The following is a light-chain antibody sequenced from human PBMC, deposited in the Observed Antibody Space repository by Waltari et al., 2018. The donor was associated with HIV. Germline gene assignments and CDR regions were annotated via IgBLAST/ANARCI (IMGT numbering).Light chain of an antibody. Sequence: QSVVTQPPSAPGTPGQRVTISCSGSSVGSNYVSWYQQLPGTAPKLLIYRNNQRPSGVPDRFSGSRSDTSVSLAISGLRSEDEADYYCATWDDWLSGWVFGGGTKLTVL. CDR1: SVGSNY. CDR3: ATWDDWLSGWV. V-gene: IGLV1-47*01. CDR2: RNN. J-gene: IGLJ3*02.